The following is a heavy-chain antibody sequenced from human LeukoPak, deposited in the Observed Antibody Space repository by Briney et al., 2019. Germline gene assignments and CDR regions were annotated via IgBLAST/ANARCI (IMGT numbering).Heavy chain of an antibody. V-gene: IGHV3-30*03. Sequence: PGGSLRPSCSVSGVTFRNYGMHWVRQAPGKGLEWVALISSDGIDKLYGASVKGRFTISRDDSKSTLYLQMNSLTAGDTAVYYCTTKVMRGNLGDDYDDWGQGTLVTVSS. CDR3: TTKVMRGNLGDDYDD. J-gene: IGHJ4*02. CDR2: ISSDGIDK. CDR1: GVTFRNYG. D-gene: IGHD5-12*01.